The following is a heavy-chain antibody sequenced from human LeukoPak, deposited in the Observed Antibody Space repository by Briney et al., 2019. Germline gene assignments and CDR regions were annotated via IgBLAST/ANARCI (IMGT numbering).Heavy chain of an antibody. V-gene: IGHV1-69*01. CDR1: GGTFSSYA. CDR3: ARGLTWIQLWLRNYFDY. Sequence: SVKVPCKASGGTFSSYAISWVRQAPGQGLEWMGGIIPIFGTANYAQKFQGRVTITADESTSTAYMELSSLRSEDTAVYYCARGLTWIQLWLRNYFDYWGQGTPVTVSS. D-gene: IGHD5-18*01. CDR2: IIPIFGTA. J-gene: IGHJ4*02.